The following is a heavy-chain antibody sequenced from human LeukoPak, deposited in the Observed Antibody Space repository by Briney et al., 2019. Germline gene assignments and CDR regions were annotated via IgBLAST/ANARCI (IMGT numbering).Heavy chain of an antibody. CDR1: GFTFSSYW. D-gene: IGHD6-13*01. J-gene: IGHJ4*02. CDR3: ANSGSSSWADY. Sequence: GGSLRLSCAASGFTFSSYWMHWVRQAPGKGLVWVSRINTDGSSTSYADSVKGRFTISRDNAKNTLYLQMNSLRAEDTAVYYCANSGSSSWADYWGQGTLVTVSS. CDR2: INTDGSST. V-gene: IGHV3-74*01.